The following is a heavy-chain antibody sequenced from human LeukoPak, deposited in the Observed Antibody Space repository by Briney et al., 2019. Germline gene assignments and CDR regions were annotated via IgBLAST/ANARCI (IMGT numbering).Heavy chain of an antibody. Sequence: PGGPLRLSCAASGFSLSIYGVNWVRQAPGKGLEWVSGLTGSSATAYYVGSVKGRFTVSRDDSKNTVYLQMSSLRVDDTAIYYCAKSGASPLYHMDVWGKGATVTVSS. CDR2: LTGSSATA. V-gene: IGHV3-23*01. CDR3: AKSGASPLYHMDV. D-gene: IGHD1-26*01. J-gene: IGHJ6*03. CDR1: GFSLSIYG.